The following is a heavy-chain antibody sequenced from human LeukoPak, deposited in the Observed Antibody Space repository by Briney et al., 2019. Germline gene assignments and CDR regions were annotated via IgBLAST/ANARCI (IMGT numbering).Heavy chain of an antibody. V-gene: IGHV3-30*18. CDR1: GFTFSSYG. CDR2: ISYDGSNK. D-gene: IGHD3-22*01. J-gene: IGHJ4*02. CDR3: AKEPRAYDSSGYLDY. Sequence: PGRSLRLSCAASGFTFSSYGMHWVRQAPGKGLEWVAVISYDGSNKYYADSVKGRFTISRDNSKNTLYLQMNSLRAEDTAVYYCAKEPRAYDSSGYLDYWGQGTLVTVSS.